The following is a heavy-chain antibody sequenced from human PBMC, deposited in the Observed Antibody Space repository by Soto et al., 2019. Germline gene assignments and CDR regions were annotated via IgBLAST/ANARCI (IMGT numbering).Heavy chain of an antibody. CDR1: GFTFSSYA. J-gene: IGHJ5*02. Sequence: GGSLRLSCAASGFTFSSYAMSWVRQAPGKGLEWVSAISGSGGSTYYADSVKGRFTISRDNSKNTLYLQMNSLRAEDTAVYYCAKGRQWLPQYNWFDPWGQGTLVTVSS. CDR2: ISGSGGST. CDR3: AKGRQWLPQYNWFDP. D-gene: IGHD6-19*01. V-gene: IGHV3-23*01.